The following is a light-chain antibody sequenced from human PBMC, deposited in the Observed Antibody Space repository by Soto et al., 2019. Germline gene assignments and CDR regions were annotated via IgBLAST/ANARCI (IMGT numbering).Light chain of an antibody. CDR1: QSVSSNY. CDR3: QQYGGSPPT. J-gene: IGKJ1*01. CDR2: GAS. V-gene: IGKV3-20*01. Sequence: EIVLTQSPGTLSSSPGERATLSCRASQSVSSNYLAWYQRKPGQAPRLLIYGASNRATDIPYGFIGSGSGTDFTLTITRLEPDDFAMYYCQQYGGSPPTFGQGTKVEIK.